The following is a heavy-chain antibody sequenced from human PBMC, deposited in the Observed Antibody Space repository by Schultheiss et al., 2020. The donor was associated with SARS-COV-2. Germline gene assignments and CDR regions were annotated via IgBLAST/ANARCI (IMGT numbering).Heavy chain of an antibody. Sequence: GSLRLSCESSGFTFDDYAMHWVRQAPGKGLEWVSLISWNGGTTYYADSVKGRFTISRDNSRNSLYLQMNSLRDEDTAVYYCARESPYDYIWGSSFDYWGQGTLVTVSS. CDR1: GFTFDDYA. D-gene: IGHD3-16*01. J-gene: IGHJ4*02. CDR3: ARESPYDYIWGSSFDY. CDR2: ISWNGGTT. V-gene: IGHV3-43D*04.